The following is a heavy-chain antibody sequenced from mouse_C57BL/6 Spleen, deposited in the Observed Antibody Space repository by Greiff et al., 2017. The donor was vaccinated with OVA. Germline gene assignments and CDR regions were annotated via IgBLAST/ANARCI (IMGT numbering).Heavy chain of an antibody. J-gene: IGHJ4*01. D-gene: IGHD2-3*01. Sequence: QVQLQQPGAELVRPGSSVKLSCKASGYTFTSYWMHWVKQRPIQGLEWIGNIDPSDSETHYNQKFKDKATLTVDKSSSTAYMQLSSLTSEDSAVYYCARGRWLLNYAMDYWGQGTSVTVSS. CDR3: ARGRWLLNYAMDY. V-gene: IGHV1-52*01. CDR1: GYTFTSYW. CDR2: IDPSDSET.